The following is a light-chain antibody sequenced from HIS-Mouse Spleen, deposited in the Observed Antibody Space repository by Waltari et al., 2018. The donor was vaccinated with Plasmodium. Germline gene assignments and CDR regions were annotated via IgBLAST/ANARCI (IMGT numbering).Light chain of an antibody. Sequence: EIVMTQSPATLSVSPGERATLPCRASQSVSSNLAWYQQKPGQAPRLLIYGASTRATGIPARFSGSGSGTEFTLTISSMQSEDFAVYYCQQRSNWPSLTFGGGTKVEIK. V-gene: IGKV3-15*01. J-gene: IGKJ4*01. CDR2: GAS. CDR1: QSVSSN. CDR3: QQRSNWPSLT.